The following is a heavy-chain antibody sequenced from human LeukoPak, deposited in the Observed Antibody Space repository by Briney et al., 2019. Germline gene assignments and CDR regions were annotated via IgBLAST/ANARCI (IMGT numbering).Heavy chain of an antibody. V-gene: IGHV3-30*18. D-gene: IGHD6-19*01. CDR2: ISYDGSNK. CDR1: GFTFSSYG. J-gene: IGHJ4*02. Sequence: GGSLRLSCAASGFTFSSYGMHWVRQAPGKGLEWVAVISYDGSNKYYADSVKGRFTISRDNSKNTLYLQMNSLRAEDTAVYYCAKEAGYSSGWYAGNFPYYFDYWGQGTLVTVSS. CDR3: AKEAGYSSGWYAGNFPYYFDY.